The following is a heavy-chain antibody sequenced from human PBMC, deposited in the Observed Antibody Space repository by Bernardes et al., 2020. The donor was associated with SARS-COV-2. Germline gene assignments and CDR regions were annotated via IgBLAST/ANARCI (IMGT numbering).Heavy chain of an antibody. CDR3: ARQAGRITIFGVVIQDAFDI. CDR2: IYYSGST. D-gene: IGHD3-3*01. J-gene: IGHJ3*02. CDR1: GGSISSSSYY. Sequence: SETLSLTCTVSGGSISSSSYYWGWIRQPPGKGLEWIGSIYYSGSTYYNPSLKSLVTISVDTSKNQFSLKLSSVTAADTAVYYCARQAGRITIFGVVIQDAFDIWGQGTMVTVSS. V-gene: IGHV4-39*01.